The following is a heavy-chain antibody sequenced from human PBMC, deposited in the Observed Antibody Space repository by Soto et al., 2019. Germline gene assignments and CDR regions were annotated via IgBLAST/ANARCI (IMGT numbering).Heavy chain of an antibody. Sequence: GCSLGLSCAASGFSVSSYEMNWVRQAPGKGLEWVSYISSSGSTIYYADSVKGRFTISRDNAKNSLYLQMNSLRAEDTAVYYCAREIRIAARFDPWGQGTLVTVSS. V-gene: IGHV3-48*03. J-gene: IGHJ5*02. CDR3: AREIRIAARFDP. CDR2: ISSSGSTI. CDR1: GFSVSSYE. D-gene: IGHD6-6*01.